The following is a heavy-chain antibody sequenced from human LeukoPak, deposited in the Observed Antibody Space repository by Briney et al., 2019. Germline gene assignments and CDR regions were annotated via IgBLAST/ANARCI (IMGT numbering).Heavy chain of an antibody. Sequence: PGGSLRLSCAASGFTFSSYALHWVRQAPGTGLEWVAVISYGGSNKYYTDSVKGQFTISRDNSKNTLYLQMNSLRAEDTAIYYCPSDFTGDYYDSSGPDYWGQGTLVTVSS. D-gene: IGHD3-22*01. CDR3: PSDFTGDYYDSSGPDY. J-gene: IGHJ4*02. CDR2: ISYGGSNK. CDR1: GFTFSSYA. V-gene: IGHV3-30-3*01.